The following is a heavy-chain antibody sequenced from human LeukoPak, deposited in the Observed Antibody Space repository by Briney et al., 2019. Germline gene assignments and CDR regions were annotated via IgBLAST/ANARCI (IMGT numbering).Heavy chain of an antibody. Sequence: SGGSLRLSRAASEFTFSSYWMHWVRQAPGKGLVWVSRINGDGSSTSYADSVKGRFTISRDNAKNTLYLQMNSLRAEDTAVYYCARDLYLTPDYWGQGTLVTVSS. D-gene: IGHD3-9*01. CDR2: INGDGSST. J-gene: IGHJ4*02. V-gene: IGHV3-74*01. CDR3: ARDLYLTPDY. CDR1: EFTFSSYW.